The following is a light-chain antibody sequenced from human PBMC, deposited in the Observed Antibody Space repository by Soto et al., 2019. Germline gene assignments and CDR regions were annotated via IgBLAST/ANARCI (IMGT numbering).Light chain of an antibody. Sequence: QSVLTQPPSVSAAPGQKVTISCSGSSSNIGNNYVSWYQQLPGTAPKLLIYDNTKRPSGIPDRFSGSKSGTSATLAITGLQTGDEADYYCGTWDGSLGAGLFGGGTKLTVL. CDR1: SSNIGNNY. CDR3: GTWDGSLGAGL. J-gene: IGLJ2*01. CDR2: DNT. V-gene: IGLV1-51*01.